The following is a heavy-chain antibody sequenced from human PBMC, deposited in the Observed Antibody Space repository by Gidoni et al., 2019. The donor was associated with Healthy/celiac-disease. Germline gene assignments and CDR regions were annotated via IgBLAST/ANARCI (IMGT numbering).Heavy chain of an antibody. Sequence: EVQLVESGGGLVQPGGSLRLSCAASGFSVSSNYMSWVRQAPGKGLEWVSVIYSGGSTYYADSVKGRFTISRDNSKNTLYLQMNSLRAEDTAVYYCARDGPVYSTHTRAFDIWGQGTMVTVSS. CDR2: IYSGGST. D-gene: IGHD6-13*01. CDR1: GFSVSSNY. J-gene: IGHJ3*02. CDR3: ARDGPVYSTHTRAFDI. V-gene: IGHV3-66*01.